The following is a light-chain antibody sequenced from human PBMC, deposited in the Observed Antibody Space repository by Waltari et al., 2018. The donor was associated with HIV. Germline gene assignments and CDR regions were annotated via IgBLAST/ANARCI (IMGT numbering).Light chain of an antibody. CDR2: DAS. CDR1: QTVTNK. V-gene: IGKV1-39*01. CDR3: QQSYSSPLT. Sequence: DIQMTQSPSPLSASVGDSVSITCRASQTVTNKVNWYQQKPGKAPQLLIYDASTLQSGVPSRFRGGGSGTDFTLTITSLQPDEFATYFCQQSYSSPLTFGPGTKLDIK. J-gene: IGKJ3*01.